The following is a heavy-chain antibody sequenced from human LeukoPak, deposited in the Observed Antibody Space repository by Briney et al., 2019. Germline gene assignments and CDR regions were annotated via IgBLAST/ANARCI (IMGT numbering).Heavy chain of an antibody. CDR2: ISGSDGST. CDR3: AKDWYGYNPD. V-gene: IGHV3-23*01. CDR1: GFTFSTYA. J-gene: IGHJ4*02. Sequence: PGGSLRLSCAAFGFTFSTYAMSWVRQAPGKGLEWVSTISGSDGSTYYADSVKGRFTISRDNSKNTLYLQMNSLRAEDTAVYYCAKDWYGYNPDWGQGTLVTVSS. D-gene: IGHD5-24*01.